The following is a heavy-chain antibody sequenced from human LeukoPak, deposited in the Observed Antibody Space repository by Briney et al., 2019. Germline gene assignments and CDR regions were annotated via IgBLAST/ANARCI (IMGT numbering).Heavy chain of an antibody. CDR1: GGSISSYY. Sequence: PSETLSLTCTVSGGSISSYYWSGIRQPPGKGLEWIGYIYYSGSTNYNPSLKSRVTISVDTSKNQFSLKLSSVTAADTAVYYCARDVGWLELDYWGQGTLVTVSS. J-gene: IGHJ4*02. V-gene: IGHV4-59*01. CDR2: IYYSGST. D-gene: IGHD5-24*01. CDR3: ARDVGWLELDY.